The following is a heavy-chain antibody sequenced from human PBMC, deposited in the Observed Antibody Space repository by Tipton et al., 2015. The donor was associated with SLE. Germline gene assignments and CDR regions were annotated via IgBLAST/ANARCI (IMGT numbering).Heavy chain of an antibody. CDR1: GGSISSYY. V-gene: IGHV4-59*01. CDR3: ARKVNGQRWLQWGAFDI. D-gene: IGHD5-24*01. CDR2: IYYSGST. J-gene: IGHJ3*02. Sequence: TLSLTCTVSGGSISSYYWSWIRQPPGKGLEWIGYIYYSGSTNYNPSLKSRVTISVGTSKNQFSLKLSSVTAADTAVYYCARKVNGQRWLQWGAFDIWGQGTMVTVSS.